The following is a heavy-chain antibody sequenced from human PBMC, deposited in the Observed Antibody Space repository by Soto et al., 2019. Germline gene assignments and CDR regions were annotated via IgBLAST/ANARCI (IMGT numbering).Heavy chain of an antibody. CDR3: AKGYVLLWFGELFYFDY. V-gene: IGHV3-23*01. D-gene: IGHD3-10*01. J-gene: IGHJ4*02. CDR2: ISGSGGST. CDR1: GFTFSSYA. Sequence: PGGSLRLSCAASGFTFSSYAMSWVRQAPGKGLEWASAISGSGGSTYYADSVKGRFTISRDNSKNTLYLQMNSLRAEDTAVYYCAKGYVLLWFGELFYFDYWGQGTLVTVSS.